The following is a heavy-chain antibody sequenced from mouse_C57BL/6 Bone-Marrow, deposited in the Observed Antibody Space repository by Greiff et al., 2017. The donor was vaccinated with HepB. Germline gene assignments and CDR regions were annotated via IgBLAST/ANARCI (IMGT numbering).Heavy chain of an antibody. J-gene: IGHJ1*03. Sequence: VQLKESGGGLVQPGGSLKLSCAASGFTFSDYGMAWVRQAPRKGPEWVAFISNLAYSIYYADTVTGRFTISRENAKNTLYLEMSSLRSEDTAMYYCARSDYSRWYFDVWGTGTTVTVSS. CDR2: ISNLAYSI. D-gene: IGHD2-13*01. CDR3: ARSDYSRWYFDV. CDR1: GFTFSDYG. V-gene: IGHV5-15*01.